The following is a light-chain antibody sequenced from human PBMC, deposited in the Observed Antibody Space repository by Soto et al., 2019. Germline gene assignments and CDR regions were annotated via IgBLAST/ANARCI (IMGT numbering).Light chain of an antibody. J-gene: IGKJ1*01. CDR2: GAS. CDR3: QQYNWPPAWT. CDR1: QSVSSN. Sequence: IVTPKSPVTLSVSHWERATLYCRASQSVSSNLAWYQQKPGQAPRLLIYGASTRATGIPARFSGSGSGTEFTLTISSLQSEDFAVYYCQQYNWPPAWTVGQGTKVDIK. V-gene: IGKV3-15*01.